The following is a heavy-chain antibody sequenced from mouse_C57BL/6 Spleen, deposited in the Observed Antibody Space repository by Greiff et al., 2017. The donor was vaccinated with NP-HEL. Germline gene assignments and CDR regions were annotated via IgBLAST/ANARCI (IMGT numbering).Heavy chain of an antibody. CDR3: ARLHYGSSYYWYFDV. Sequence: VQLQQSGAELVMPGASVKLSCKASGYTFTSYWMHWVKQRPGQGLEWIGEIDPSDSYTNYNQKFKGKSTLTVDKSSSTAYMQLSSLTSEDSAVYYCARLHYGSSYYWYFDVWGTGTTVTVSA. CDR1: GYTFTSYW. J-gene: IGHJ1*03. CDR2: IDPSDSYT. D-gene: IGHD1-1*01. V-gene: IGHV1-69*01.